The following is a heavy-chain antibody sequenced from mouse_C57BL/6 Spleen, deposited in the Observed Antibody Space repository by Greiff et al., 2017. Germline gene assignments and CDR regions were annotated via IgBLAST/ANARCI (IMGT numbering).Heavy chain of an antibody. D-gene: IGHD2-1*01. CDR2: IDPETGGT. CDR3: TRYRGNYDYFDY. CDR1: GYTFTDYE. Sequence: VKLMESGAELVRPGASVTLSCKASGYTFTDYEMHWVKQTPVHGLEWIGAIDPETGGTAYNQKFKGKAILTADKSSSTAYMELRSLTSEDSAVYYCTRYRGNYDYFDYWGQGTTLTVSS. J-gene: IGHJ2*01. V-gene: IGHV1-15*01.